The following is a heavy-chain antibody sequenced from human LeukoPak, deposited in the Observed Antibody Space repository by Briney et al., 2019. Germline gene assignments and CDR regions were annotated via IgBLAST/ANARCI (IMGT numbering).Heavy chain of an antibody. J-gene: IGHJ1*01. CDR3: TSWGDTTAEYFQR. Sequence: QPGGSLRLSCAASGFTFSSYAMSWVRQAPGKGLEWVSAISGSGGSTYYADSVKGRFTISRDNAENSMYLQMNSLRVEDTAVYYCTSWGDTTAEYFQRWGQGTLVTVSS. CDR2: ISGSGGST. V-gene: IGHV3-23*01. D-gene: IGHD2-21*02. CDR1: GFTFSSYA.